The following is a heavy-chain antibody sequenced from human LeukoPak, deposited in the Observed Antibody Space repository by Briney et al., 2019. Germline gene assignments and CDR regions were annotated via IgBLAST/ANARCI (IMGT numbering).Heavy chain of an antibody. V-gene: IGHV3-74*01. Sequence: GGSLRLSCAASGFTFSSYWMHWVRQAPEKGLMWVSHINSDGSSTNYADSVKGRFTISRDNAKNTLFLQMNSLRAEDTAVYYCATSRTFDYWGQGTLVTVSS. CDR3: ATSRTFDY. J-gene: IGHJ4*02. CDR1: GFTFSSYW. CDR2: INSDGSST.